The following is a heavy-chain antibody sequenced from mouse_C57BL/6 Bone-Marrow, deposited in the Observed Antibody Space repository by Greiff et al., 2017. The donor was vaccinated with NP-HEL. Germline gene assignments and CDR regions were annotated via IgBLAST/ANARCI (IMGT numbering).Heavy chain of an antibody. V-gene: IGHV5-12*01. Sequence: EVKLVESGGGLVQPGGSLKLSCAASGFTFSDYYMYWVRQTPEKRLEWVAYISNGGGSTYYPDTVKGRFTLSRDNAKNTLYLQMSRLKSEDTAIYYGARQLRLQGGFAYWGQGTLVTVSA. D-gene: IGHD3-2*02. J-gene: IGHJ3*01. CDR2: ISNGGGST. CDR1: GFTFSDYY. CDR3: ARQLRLQGGFAY.